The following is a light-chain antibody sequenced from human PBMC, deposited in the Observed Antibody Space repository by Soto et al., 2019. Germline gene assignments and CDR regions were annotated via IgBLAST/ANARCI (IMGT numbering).Light chain of an antibody. CDR3: QQYNNWPRT. J-gene: IGKJ1*01. Sequence: EIVMTPSPAPLSVSPGGRATLSCRASQTVNRNLAWYQQKVGQAPRLLIYGASSRATGIPARFSGSGSGTEFTLSISSLQSEDFAVYYCQQYNNWPRTFGQGTKVDIK. CDR2: GAS. V-gene: IGKV3-15*01. CDR1: QTVNRN.